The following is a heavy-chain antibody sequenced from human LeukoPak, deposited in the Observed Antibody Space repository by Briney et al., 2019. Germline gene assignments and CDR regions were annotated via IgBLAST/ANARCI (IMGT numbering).Heavy chain of an antibody. V-gene: IGHV4-59*01. CDR2: IYYSGST. J-gene: IGHJ4*02. CDR3: ARAHSGSYPFDY. Sequence: SETLSLTCTVSGGSISSYYWSWIRQPSGKGLEWIGYIYYSGSTNYNPSLKSRVTISVDTSKNQFSLKLSSVTAADTAVYYCARAHSGSYPFDYWGQGTLVTVSS. D-gene: IGHD1-26*01. CDR1: GGSISSYY.